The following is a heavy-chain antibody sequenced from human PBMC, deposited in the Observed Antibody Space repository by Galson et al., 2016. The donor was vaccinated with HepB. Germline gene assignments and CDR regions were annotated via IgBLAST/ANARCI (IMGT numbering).Heavy chain of an antibody. V-gene: IGHV5-51*01. J-gene: IGHJ2*01. CDR2: IYPGDSDT. D-gene: IGHD6-6*01. Sequence: QSGAEVKKPGESLKISCKASGYSFTSHWIGWVRRLPGKGLEWMGIIYPGDSDTTYSPSFQGQVTISADKSISTAYLQWSSLKAADTAMFFCARLGYSTSSGGSSWYFDLWDRGTLVTVSS. CDR3: ARLGYSTSSGGSSWYFDL. CDR1: GYSFTSHW.